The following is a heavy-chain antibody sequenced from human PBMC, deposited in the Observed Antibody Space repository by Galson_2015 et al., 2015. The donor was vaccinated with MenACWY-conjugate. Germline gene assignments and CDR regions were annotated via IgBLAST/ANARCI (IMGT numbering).Heavy chain of an antibody. Sequence: GAEVTKPGASLKISCEGSGYSFTSYWIAWVRQIPGKGLEWMGLISPGDSNTRYSPSFQGQVTISADKSISTAYLQWSSLKASDTAMYYCARHPPGGRGMDVWGQGTTVTVSS. CDR3: ARHPPGGRGMDV. J-gene: IGHJ6*02. V-gene: IGHV5-51*01. CDR2: ISPGDSNT. CDR1: GYSFTSYW. D-gene: IGHD1-26*01.